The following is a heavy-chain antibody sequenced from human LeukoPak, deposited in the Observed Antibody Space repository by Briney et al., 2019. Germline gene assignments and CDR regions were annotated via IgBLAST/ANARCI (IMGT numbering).Heavy chain of an antibody. CDR1: GGSISNYY. Sequence: SETLSLTCTVSGGSISNYYWNWIRQPAGKGLEWIGRIYARGNTNYNPSLKSRVTISVDTSKNQFSLKLSSVTAADTAVYFCARDSHAYFDAFDIWGQGTMVTVSS. D-gene: IGHD2/OR15-2a*01. CDR3: ARDSHAYFDAFDI. CDR2: IYARGNT. V-gene: IGHV4-4*07. J-gene: IGHJ3*02.